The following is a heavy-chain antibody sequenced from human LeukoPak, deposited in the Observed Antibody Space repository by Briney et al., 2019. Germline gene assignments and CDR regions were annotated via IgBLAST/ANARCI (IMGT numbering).Heavy chain of an antibody. CDR1: GYTFTGYY. V-gene: IGHV1-2*06. CDR2: INPNSGGT. D-gene: IGHD2-2*01. J-gene: IGHJ4*02. Sequence: ASVKVSCKASGYTFTGYYMHWVRQAPGQGLEWMGRINPNSGGTNYAQEFQGRVTMTRDTSISTAYMELSKLRSDDTAVYYCVRIYCSTTTCYPDYWGQGTLVTVSS. CDR3: VRIYCSTTTCYPDY.